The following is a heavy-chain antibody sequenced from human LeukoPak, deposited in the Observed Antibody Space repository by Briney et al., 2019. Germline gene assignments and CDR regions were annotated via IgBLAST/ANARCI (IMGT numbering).Heavy chain of an antibody. J-gene: IGHJ4*02. Sequence: GVSLRLSCLVSGFTFSHYTMHWVRQAPGKGLEWVAVILYDGSNKYYADSVKGRFTISRDNSKNTVYLQMNSLRAEDTAMYYCARDGLTGTTDGTLDSWGQGTQVTVSS. D-gene: IGHD1-20*01. V-gene: IGHV3-30-3*01. CDR1: GFTFSHYT. CDR2: ILYDGSNK. CDR3: ARDGLTGTTDGTLDS.